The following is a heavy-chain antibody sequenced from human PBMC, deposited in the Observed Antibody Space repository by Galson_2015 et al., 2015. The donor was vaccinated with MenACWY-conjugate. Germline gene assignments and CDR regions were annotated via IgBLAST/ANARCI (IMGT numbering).Heavy chain of an antibody. CDR1: GDSVSSNSAA. V-gene: IGHV6-1*01. D-gene: IGHD2-15*01. CDR3: ARARVYSPPYYFDY. CDR2: TYYRSKWFN. Sequence: CAISGDSVSSNSAAWNWIRQSPSRGLEWLGRTYYRSKWFNDYAVSVKSRITINPDTSKNQFSLQLNSVTPEDTAVYYCARARVYSPPYYFDYWGQGTLVTVSS. J-gene: IGHJ4*02.